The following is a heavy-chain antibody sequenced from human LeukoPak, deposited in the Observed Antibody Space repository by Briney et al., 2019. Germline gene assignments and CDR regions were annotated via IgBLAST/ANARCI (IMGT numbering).Heavy chain of an antibody. CDR2: INPNSGDT. CDR3: ARGGPSRGSGFYYFDY. V-gene: IGHV1-2*02. CDR1: GYTFTGYY. D-gene: IGHD6-19*01. Sequence: ASVKVSYKASGYTFTGYYMHWVRQAPGQGLEWMGWINPNSGDTNYAQKFQGRVTMTRDTSISTAYMELSRLRSDDTAVYHCARGGPSRGSGFYYFDYWGQGTLVTVSS. J-gene: IGHJ4*02.